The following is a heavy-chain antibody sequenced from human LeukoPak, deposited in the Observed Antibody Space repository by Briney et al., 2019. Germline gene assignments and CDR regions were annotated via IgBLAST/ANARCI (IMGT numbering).Heavy chain of an antibody. J-gene: IGHJ4*02. V-gene: IGHV3-9*01. Sequence: PGRSLRLSCAASGFTFDDYAMHWVRQAPGKGLEWVSGISWNSGSIGYADSVKGRFTISRDNTKNSLYLQMNSLRAKDTALYYCAKGDGSGSYHGNYFDYWGQGTLVTVSS. CDR2: ISWNSGSI. CDR1: GFTFDDYA. D-gene: IGHD3-10*01. CDR3: AKGDGSGSYHGNYFDY.